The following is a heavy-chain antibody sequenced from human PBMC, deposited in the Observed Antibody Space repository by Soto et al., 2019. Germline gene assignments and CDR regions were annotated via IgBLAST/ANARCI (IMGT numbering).Heavy chain of an antibody. CDR1: GFTFNDFS. V-gene: IGHV3-21*01. CDR2: ISSGGSYR. J-gene: IGHJ3*02. D-gene: IGHD6-19*01. Sequence: GGSLRLSCAASGFTFNDFSVNWVRQAPGKGLEWVSSISSGGSYRFYADSMKGRFTISRDNTKKSLYLQMNSLRAEDTAVYYCARSLRAVAGLDSFDIWGQGTMVTVS. CDR3: ARSLRAVAGLDSFDI.